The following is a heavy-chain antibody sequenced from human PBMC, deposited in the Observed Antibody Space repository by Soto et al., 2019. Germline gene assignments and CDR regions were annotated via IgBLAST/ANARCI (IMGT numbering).Heavy chain of an antibody. CDR1: GGAFSGYY. J-gene: IGHJ4*02. CDR2: INHSGST. D-gene: IGHD2-8*02. CDR3: AREKITGLFDY. V-gene: IGHV4-34*01. Sequence: PTDTLSLTCAVYGGAFSGYYWTWIRQPPGTGLEWIGEINHSGSTNYNPSLKSRVTISVDTSKNQFSLKLTSVTAADTAVYYCAREKITGLFDYWGQGKLVTVS.